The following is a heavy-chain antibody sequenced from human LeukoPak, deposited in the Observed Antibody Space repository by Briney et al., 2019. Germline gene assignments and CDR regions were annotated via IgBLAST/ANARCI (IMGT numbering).Heavy chain of an antibody. Sequence: GGSLRPSCAGSGFTFSTYNMKWVRQAPGKGLEWVSSISSSSNSMYYSDSVRGRLTISRDNAKNSLYLQMNNLRAEDTAVYYCARDPTYYDFWSGYPNWFDPWGQGTLVIVSS. V-gene: IGHV3-21*01. CDR1: GFTFSTYN. D-gene: IGHD3-3*01. J-gene: IGHJ5*02. CDR3: ARDPTYYDFWSGYPNWFDP. CDR2: ISSSSNSM.